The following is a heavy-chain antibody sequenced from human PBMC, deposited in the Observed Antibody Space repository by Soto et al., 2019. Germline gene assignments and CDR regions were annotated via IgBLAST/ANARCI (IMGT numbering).Heavy chain of an antibody. Sequence: QVQLQESGPGLVQPSQTLSLTCTVSGGSISTGGYYWSWIRQHPGKGLGWIGYIYSSGVTYYDPSLKSRVTMSVDMPRNQFSLRLSPVTAADTALYYCATKPNGLYYFDYWGQGALVTVSS. V-gene: IGHV4-31*03. J-gene: IGHJ4*02. D-gene: IGHD2-8*01. CDR3: ATKPNGLYYFDY. CDR1: GGSISTGGYY. CDR2: IYSSGVT.